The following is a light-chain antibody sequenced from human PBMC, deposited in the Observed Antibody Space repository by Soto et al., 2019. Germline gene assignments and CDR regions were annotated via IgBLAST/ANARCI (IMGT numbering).Light chain of an antibody. CDR1: QSVSSSY. V-gene: IGKV3-20*01. CDR3: QHYNSYSEA. J-gene: IGKJ1*01. CDR2: GAS. Sequence: EIVLTQSPGTRSLCPGERDTLSCMASQSVSSSYLAWYQQKPGQAPRLLIYGASSRATGIPDRFSGSGSGTDFTLTISSLQPDDFATYYCQHYNSYSEAFGQGTKVDIK.